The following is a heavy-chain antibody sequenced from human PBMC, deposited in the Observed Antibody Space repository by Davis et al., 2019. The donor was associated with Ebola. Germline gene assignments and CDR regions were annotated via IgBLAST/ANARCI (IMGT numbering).Heavy chain of an antibody. CDR1: GFTFSSYG. J-gene: IGHJ4*02. D-gene: IGHD2/OR15-2a*01. V-gene: IGHV3-48*04. Sequence: PGGSLRLSCEASGFTFSSYGLHWVRQAPGKGLEWVSYISSSSSRIYYANSVKGRFTISRDNAKNTVYLHMSSLRAEDTAVFYCGRDFYGTPDYWGQGTLVTVSS. CDR2: ISSSSSRI. CDR3: GRDFYGTPDY.